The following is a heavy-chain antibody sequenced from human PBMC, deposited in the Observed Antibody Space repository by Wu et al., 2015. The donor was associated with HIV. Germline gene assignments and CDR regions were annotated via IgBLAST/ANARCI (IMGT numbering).Heavy chain of an antibody. V-gene: IGHV1-8*01. CDR3: ARGSRAYYYDSSGYWYYFDY. Sequence: QVQLVQSGAEVKKPGAPVKVSCKASGYTFTSYDINWVRQATGQGLEWMGWMNPNSGNTGYAQKFQGRVTMTRNTSISTAYMELSSLRSEDTAVYYCARGSRAYYYDSSGYWYYFDYWGQGTLVTVSS. CDR2: MNPNSGNT. D-gene: IGHD3-22*01. J-gene: IGHJ4*02. CDR1: GYTFTSYD.